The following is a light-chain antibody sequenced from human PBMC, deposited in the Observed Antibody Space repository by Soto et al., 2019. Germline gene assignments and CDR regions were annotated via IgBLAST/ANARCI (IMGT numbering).Light chain of an antibody. J-gene: IGLJ1*01. CDR1: SSDVGGYNS. V-gene: IGLV2-14*03. Sequence: QSALTQPASVSGSPGQSITISCTGTSSDVGGYNSVSWYQQHPGKAPKLLIYDVSNRPSGISNRFSASKSGNTASLTISGRQAEDEANYYCTSYTRSSAPNYVFGTGTKLTVL. CDR3: TSYTRSSAPNYV. CDR2: DVS.